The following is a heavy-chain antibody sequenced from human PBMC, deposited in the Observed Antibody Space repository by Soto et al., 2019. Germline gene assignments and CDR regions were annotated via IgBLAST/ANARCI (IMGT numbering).Heavy chain of an antibody. Sequence: GGSLRLSCAASGFTLSYYWMSWVRQATGKGLEWVANIKEDGSEKYYVDPVKGRFTISRDNAKNSLYLQMNNLRVEDTAVYYCARDCSGGDCYYWGQGTVVTVSS. CDR2: IKEDGSEK. CDR1: GFTLSYYW. CDR3: ARDCSGGDCYY. V-gene: IGHV3-7*01. D-gene: IGHD2-21*02. J-gene: IGHJ4*02.